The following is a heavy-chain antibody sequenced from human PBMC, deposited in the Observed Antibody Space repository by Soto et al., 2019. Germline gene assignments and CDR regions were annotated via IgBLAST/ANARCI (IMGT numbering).Heavy chain of an antibody. CDR2: IYYSGST. Sequence: SETLSLTCTVSGGSIISSSYYWVWIRQPPGKGLEWIGSIYYSGSTYYNPSLKSRVTISVDTSKNQFSLKLSSVTAADTAVYYCARRGPTVTRYYYYGMDVWGQGTTVTV. CDR1: GGSIISSSYY. CDR3: ARRGPTVTRYYYYGMDV. D-gene: IGHD4-17*01. V-gene: IGHV4-39*01. J-gene: IGHJ6*02.